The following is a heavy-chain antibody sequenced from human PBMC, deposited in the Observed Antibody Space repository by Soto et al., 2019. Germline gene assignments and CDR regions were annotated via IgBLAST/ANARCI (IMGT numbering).Heavy chain of an antibody. CDR1: GGSISSGGYY. CDR2: IYYSGST. CDR3: SHIMITFGGVTVGGAFDI. J-gene: IGHJ3*02. D-gene: IGHD3-16*02. V-gene: IGHV4-31*03. Sequence: SETLSLTCTVSGGSISSGGYYWSWIRQHPGKGLEWIGYIYYSGSTYYNPSLKSRVTISVDTSKNQFSLKLSSVTAADTAVYYCSHIMITFGGVTVGGAFDIWGQGTMVTVS.